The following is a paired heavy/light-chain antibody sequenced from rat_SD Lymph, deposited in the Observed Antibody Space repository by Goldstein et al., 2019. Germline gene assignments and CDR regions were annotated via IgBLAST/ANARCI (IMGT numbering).Light chain of an antibody. CDR3: QQSWNGPLT. V-gene: IGKV3S8*01. CDR2: KAS. Sequence: DTVLTQSPALAVSPGERVTISCKASESVSTRMHWYQQKPGQQPKLLIYKASNLASGVPARFSGSGSGTDFTLTIDPVEADDTATYFCQQSWNGPLTFGSGTKLEIK. J-gene: IGKJ5*01. CDR1: ESVSTR.
Heavy chain of an antibody. CDR2: IWWDDDK. CDR1: GFSLGTSNMG. CDR3: TQVAIFNYGSYDDWFAY. D-gene: IGHD1-3*01. Sequence: QVSLKESGPGILQPFQTLSLTCSFSGFSLGTSNMGVGWIRQTSGKGLEYLATIWWDDDKYFNPSLNSRLTVSKDTSNNQAFLKITSVDTADTGTYYCTQVAIFNYGSYDDWFAYWGQGTLVTVSS. J-gene: IGHJ3*01. V-gene: IGHV8-16*01.